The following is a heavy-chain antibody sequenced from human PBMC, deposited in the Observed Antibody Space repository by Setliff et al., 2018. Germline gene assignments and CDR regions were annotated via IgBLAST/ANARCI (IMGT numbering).Heavy chain of an antibody. V-gene: IGHV4-34*01. Sequence: ETLSLTCAVYGGSFSGYYWSWIRQPPGKGLEWIGEINHSGSTNYNPSLKSRVTISVDTSKNQFSLKLSSVTAADTAVYYCARGARYFDWLFDPDYYFDYWGQGTLVTVSS. CDR1: GGSFSGYY. D-gene: IGHD3-9*01. CDR2: INHSGST. CDR3: ARGARYFDWLFDPDYYFDY. J-gene: IGHJ4*02.